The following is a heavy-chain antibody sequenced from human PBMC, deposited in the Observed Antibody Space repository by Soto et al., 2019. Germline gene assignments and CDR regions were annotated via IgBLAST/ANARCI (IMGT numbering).Heavy chain of an antibody. CDR2: ISAHNGNT. V-gene: IGHV1-18*01. Sequence: QVPLVQSGAEVKNPGASVTVSCKASGYTFTGYAISLVRQAPGQGLEWMGWISAHNGNTNFAQKFQGRVTMTTDTSTSTAYMELRSLRSDDTAVYYCARPSSDYGDWGWSLAYWGQGTLVTVSS. J-gene: IGHJ4*02. CDR3: ARPSSDYGDWGWSLAY. CDR1: GYTFTGYA. D-gene: IGHD4-17*01.